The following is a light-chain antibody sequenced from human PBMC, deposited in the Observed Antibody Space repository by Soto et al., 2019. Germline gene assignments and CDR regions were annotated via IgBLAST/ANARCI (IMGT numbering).Light chain of an antibody. CDR2: GAS. J-gene: IGKJ1*01. CDR1: QSVSSSY. Sequence: EIVLTQSPGTLSLSPGEGATLSCRASQSVSSSYLAWYQQKPGQAPRLLIYGASSRATGIPDRFSGSGSGTDFTLTISRLEPEDFAVYYCQQSGSSSGWTFGQGTKVAIQ. CDR3: QQSGSSSGWT. V-gene: IGKV3-20*01.